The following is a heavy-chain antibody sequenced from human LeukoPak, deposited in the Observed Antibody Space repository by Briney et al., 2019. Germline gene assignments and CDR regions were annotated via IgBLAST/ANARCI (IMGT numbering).Heavy chain of an antibody. D-gene: IGHD3-3*01. CDR3: ATGFGVVIKGRTYYYYGMDV. V-gene: IGHV1-2*02. CDR2: INPNNGGT. J-gene: IGHJ6*02. CDR1: GYTFTGYY. Sequence: ASVNVSFKASGYTFTGYYMHWVRQAPGQGLEWMGWINPNNGGTNYAQNFQGRVTITRDSSISTAYMELSRLRSDDTAVYYCATGFGVVIKGRTYYYYGMDVWGQGTTVTVSS.